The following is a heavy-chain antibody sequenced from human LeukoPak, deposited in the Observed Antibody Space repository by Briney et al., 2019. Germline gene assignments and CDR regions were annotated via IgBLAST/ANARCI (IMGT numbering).Heavy chain of an antibody. D-gene: IGHD6-6*01. J-gene: IGHJ4*02. CDR2: ISAYNGNT. CDR1: GYTFTSYG. CDR3: ARGSSSIFASVEYYFDY. Sequence: GASVKVSCKASGYTFTSYGISWVRQAPGQGLEWMGWISAYNGNTNYAQKLQGRVTMTTDTSTSTAYMELRSLRSDDTAVYYCARGSSSIFASVEYYFDYWGQGTLVTVSS. V-gene: IGHV1-18*01.